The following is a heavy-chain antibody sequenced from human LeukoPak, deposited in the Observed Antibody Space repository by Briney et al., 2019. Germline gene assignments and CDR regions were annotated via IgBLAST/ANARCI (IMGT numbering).Heavy chain of an antibody. Sequence: ASVKLSCKASGGTFSSYAISWVRQAPGQGLEWMGRIIPVFGTANYAQKFQGRVTITTDESTSTAYMELSSLRSEDTAVYYCARDLTLGRGYSYGYSDYWGQGTLVTVSS. CDR3: ARDLTLGRGYSYGYSDY. CDR2: IIPVFGTA. CDR1: GGTFSSYA. J-gene: IGHJ4*02. D-gene: IGHD5-18*01. V-gene: IGHV1-69*05.